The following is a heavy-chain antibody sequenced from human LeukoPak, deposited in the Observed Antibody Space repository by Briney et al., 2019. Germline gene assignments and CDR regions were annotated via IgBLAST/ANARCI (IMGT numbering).Heavy chain of an antibody. V-gene: IGHV1-8*02. CDR3: ARTPPNWGADY. CDR1: GYTFTSYY. D-gene: IGHD7-27*01. J-gene: IGHJ4*02. CDR2: MSPNSGNT. Sequence: ASVKVSCKASGYTFTSYYMHWVRQAPGQGFEWMGWMSPNSGNTGYAQKFQGRVAMTMDTSIRTAYMELSSLRSEDTAVYYCARTPPNWGADYWGQGTLVTVSS.